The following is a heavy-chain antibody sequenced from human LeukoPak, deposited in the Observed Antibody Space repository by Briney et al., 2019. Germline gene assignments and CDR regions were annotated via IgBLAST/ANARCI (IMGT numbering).Heavy chain of an antibody. CDR3: AREAYSNYVGWYFDL. J-gene: IGHJ2*01. CDR1: GGSISSYY. Sequence: PSETLSLTCTVSGGSISSYYWSWIRQPAGKGLEWIGRIYSSGSTNYNPSLKSRVTMSVDTSKNQFSLKLSSVTAADTAVYDCAREAYSNYVGWYFDLWGRGTLVTVSS. CDR2: IYSSGST. D-gene: IGHD4-11*01. V-gene: IGHV4-4*07.